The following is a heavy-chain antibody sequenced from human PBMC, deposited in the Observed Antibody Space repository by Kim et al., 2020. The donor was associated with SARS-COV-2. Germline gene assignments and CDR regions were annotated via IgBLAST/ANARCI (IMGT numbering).Heavy chain of an antibody. D-gene: IGHD3-22*01. V-gene: IGHV3-23*01. CDR1: GFTFSSYA. CDR3: AEDPKGGSSGYRC. CDR2: ISGSGGST. Sequence: GGSLRLSCAASGFTFSSYAMSWVRQAPGKGLEWVSVISGSGGSTYYADSVKGRFTTSSDNSKNMLHLLMNSLGAEAAVDYYCAEDPKGGSSGYRCRGQG. J-gene: IGHJ1*01.